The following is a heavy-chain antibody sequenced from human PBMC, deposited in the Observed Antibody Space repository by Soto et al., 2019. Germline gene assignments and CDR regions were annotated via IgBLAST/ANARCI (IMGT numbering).Heavy chain of an antibody. J-gene: IGHJ6*02. D-gene: IGHD3-9*01. CDR3: AKEPPRVIRYFHWFLPPPLTGMEV. CDR1: GFTFSSYG. CDR2: ISYDGSNK. Sequence: GGSLRLSCAASGFTFSSYGMHWVRQAPGKGLEWVAVISYDGSNKYYADSVKGRFTISRDNSKNTLYLQMNSLRAEDTAVYYCAKEPPRVIRYFHWFLPPPLTGMEVWGQGTTVTVSS. V-gene: IGHV3-30*18.